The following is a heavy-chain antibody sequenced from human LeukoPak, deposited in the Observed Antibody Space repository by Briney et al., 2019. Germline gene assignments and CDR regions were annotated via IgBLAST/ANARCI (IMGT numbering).Heavy chain of an antibody. CDR3: AREDPGDYYMDV. J-gene: IGHJ6*03. CDR2: INHSGST. CDR1: GGSISRYY. Sequence: SETLSLTCIVSGGSISRYYWGWIRQPPGKGLEWIGEINHSGSTNYNPSLKSRVTISVDTSKNQFSLKLSSVTAADTAVYYCAREDPGDYYMDVWGKGTTVTVSS. V-gene: IGHV4-34*01.